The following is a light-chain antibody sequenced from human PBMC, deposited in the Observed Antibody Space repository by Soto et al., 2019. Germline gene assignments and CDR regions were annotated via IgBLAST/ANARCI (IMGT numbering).Light chain of an antibody. CDR3: QQRRNWPPLT. J-gene: IGKJ4*01. CDR1: QSISSN. CDR2: DAS. Sequence: EIVMTHSPATLSLSPGEIATLSGRVTQSISSNFAWYHHQPGQAPRLLLYDASSRAAGIPARLSGSGSGTDFSLTISSLEHEDFAVYYCQQRRNWPPLTFGGGTKVDIK. V-gene: IGKV3-11*01.